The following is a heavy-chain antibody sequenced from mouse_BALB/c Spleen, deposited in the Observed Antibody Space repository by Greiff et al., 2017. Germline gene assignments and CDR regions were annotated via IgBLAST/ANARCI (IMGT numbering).Heavy chain of an antibody. V-gene: IGHV5-6-5*01. J-gene: IGHJ4*01. CDR2: ISSGGST. CDR3: ARVKYDAMDY. D-gene: IGHD2-14*01. Sequence: EVKLVESGGGLVKPGGSLKLSCAASGFTFSSYAMSWVRQTPEKRLEWVASISSGGSTYYPDSVKGRFTISRDNARNILYLQMSSLRSEDTAMYYCARVKYDAMDYWGQGTSVTVSS. CDR1: GFTFSSYA.